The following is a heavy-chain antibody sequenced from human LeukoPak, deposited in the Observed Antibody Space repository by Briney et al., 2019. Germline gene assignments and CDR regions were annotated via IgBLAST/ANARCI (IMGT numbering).Heavy chain of an antibody. Sequence: GASVKVSCKVSGYTLTELSMHWVRQAPGKGLEWMGGFDPEDGETIYAQKFQGRVTKTEDTSTDTAYMELSSLRSEDTAVYYCATRVYGSGSLWDYWGQGTLVTVSS. CDR2: FDPEDGET. J-gene: IGHJ4*02. CDR3: ATRVYGSGSLWDY. D-gene: IGHD3-10*01. V-gene: IGHV1-24*01. CDR1: GYTLTELS.